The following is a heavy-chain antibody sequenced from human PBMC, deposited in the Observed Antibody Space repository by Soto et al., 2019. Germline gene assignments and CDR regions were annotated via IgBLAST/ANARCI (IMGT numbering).Heavy chain of an antibody. Sequence: PSETLSLTCTVSGGSISSYYWPWIRQPPGKGLEWIGYIYDSGSTNYNPSLKSRVTISVDTSRNQFSLKLSSVTAADTAFYYCARTFGVVALVPWGQGTLVTVSS. V-gene: IGHV4-59*01. CDR2: IYDSGST. CDR3: ARTFGVVALVP. D-gene: IGHD3-3*01. J-gene: IGHJ5*02. CDR1: GGSISSYY.